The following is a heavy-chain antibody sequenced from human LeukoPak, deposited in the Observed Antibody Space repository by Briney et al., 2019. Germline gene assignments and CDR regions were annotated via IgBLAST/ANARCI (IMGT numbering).Heavy chain of an antibody. CDR3: AKGVGKWESLHFFDY. CDR2: ISGSGAST. D-gene: IGHD1-26*01. Sequence: GGSLRLSCLTSGFTLSTNAMSWVRQAPGKGLEWISGISGSGASTYYADSVKGRFTISRDDSRNTLYLQMNSLRGDDTAVYYCAKGVGKWESLHFFDYWGQGTLVTVSS. J-gene: IGHJ4*02. V-gene: IGHV3-23*01. CDR1: GFTLSTNA.